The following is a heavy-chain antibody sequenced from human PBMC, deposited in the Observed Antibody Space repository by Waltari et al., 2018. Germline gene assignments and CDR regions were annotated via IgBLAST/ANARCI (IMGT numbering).Heavy chain of an antibody. CDR1: GGSFRGYY. V-gene: IGHV4-34*01. D-gene: IGHD2-2*01. CDR2: INHSGST. Sequence: QVQLQQWGAGLLKPSETLSLTCAVYGGSFRGYYWRWIRPPPGKGLEWIGEINHSGSTNYNPSLKSRVTISVDTSKNQFSLKLSSVTAADTAVYYCARSVLYCSSTSCYARYFDYWGQGTLVTVSS. CDR3: ARSVLYCSSTSCYARYFDY. J-gene: IGHJ4*02.